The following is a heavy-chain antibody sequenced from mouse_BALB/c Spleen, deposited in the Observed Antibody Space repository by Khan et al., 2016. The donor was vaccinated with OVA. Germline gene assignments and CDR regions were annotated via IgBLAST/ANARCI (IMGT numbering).Heavy chain of an antibody. CDR2: ISSGGSYT. CDR1: GFTFSSFG. Sequence: EVQLVESGGDLVKPGGSLKLSCAASGFTFSSFGMSWIRQTPDKRLEWVATISSGGSYTYYPDSVKGRFTISRDNAKNTLYLQMSSLKSEDTAMYYCARQYSNSFFEYWGPGTTLTVSS. J-gene: IGHJ2*01. D-gene: IGHD2-5*01. V-gene: IGHV5-6*01. CDR3: ARQYSNSFFEY.